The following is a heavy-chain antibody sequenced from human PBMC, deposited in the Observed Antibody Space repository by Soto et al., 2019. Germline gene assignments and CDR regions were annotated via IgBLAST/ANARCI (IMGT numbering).Heavy chain of an antibody. CDR1: GYTFSYDG. J-gene: IGHJ6*02. Sequence: QVQLVQSGAEVRKPGASVNVSCKASGYTFSYDGINWVRQAPGQGLEWMGWISAYNGNIEYAQKFQGRVTMTTDTSTSTAYMELRSLRSDDTAVYSCARGGPTSADYYYGMDVWGLGTTVTVSS. CDR3: ARGGPTSADYYYGMDV. CDR2: ISAYNGNI. D-gene: IGHD3-10*01. V-gene: IGHV1-18*01.